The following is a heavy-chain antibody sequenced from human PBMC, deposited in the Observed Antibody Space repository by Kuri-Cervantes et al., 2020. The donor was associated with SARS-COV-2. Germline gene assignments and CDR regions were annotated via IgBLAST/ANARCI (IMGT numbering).Heavy chain of an antibody. CDR2: IYYSGST. Sequence: SETLSLTCTVSGGSISGYYWSWVRQPPGKGLEWIGYIYYSGSTNYNPSLKSRVTISVDTSKNQFSLKLSSVTAADTAVYYCAATHYDFWRLGGGFDYWGQGTRVTVSS. D-gene: IGHD3-3*01. CDR1: GGSISGYY. J-gene: IGHJ4*02. CDR3: AATHYDFWRLGGGFDY. V-gene: IGHV4-59*01.